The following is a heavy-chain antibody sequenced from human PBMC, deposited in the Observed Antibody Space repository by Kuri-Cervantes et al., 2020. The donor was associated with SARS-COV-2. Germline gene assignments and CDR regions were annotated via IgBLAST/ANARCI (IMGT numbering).Heavy chain of an antibody. V-gene: IGHV4-39*01. CDR2: IYYSGST. Sequence: SSYGMHWIRQPPGKGLEWIGSIYYSGSTYYNPSLKSRVTISVDTSKNQFSLKLSSVTAADTAVYYCARLVRGIQLWSIGNYYYYGMDVWGQGTTVTVSS. J-gene: IGHJ6*02. CDR1: SSYG. CDR3: ARLVRGIQLWSIGNYYYYGMDV. D-gene: IGHD5-18*01.